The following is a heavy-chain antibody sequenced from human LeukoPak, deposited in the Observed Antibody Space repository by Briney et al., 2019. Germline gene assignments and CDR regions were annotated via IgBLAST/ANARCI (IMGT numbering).Heavy chain of an antibody. Sequence: SQTLSLTCAISGDSVSSNSVAWVWFRQSPSRGLEWLGRTYYRSKWSTDYAVSVKSRITINPDTSKNQFSLQLNSVTPEDTAVYFCARYSSSSKWFDPWGPGTLVTVSS. D-gene: IGHD6-6*01. J-gene: IGHJ5*02. CDR2: TYYRSKWST. CDR1: GDSVSSNSVA. CDR3: ARYSSSSKWFDP. V-gene: IGHV6-1*01.